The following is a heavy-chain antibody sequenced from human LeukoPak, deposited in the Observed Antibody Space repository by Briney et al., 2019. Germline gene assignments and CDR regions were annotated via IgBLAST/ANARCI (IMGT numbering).Heavy chain of an antibody. J-gene: IGHJ4*02. CDR2: INPNSGGT. D-gene: IGHD2/OR15-2a*01. CDR1: GYTFTGYY. Sequence: ASVKVSCKASGYTFTGYYMHWVRQAPGQGLEWMGWINPNSGGTNYAQKFQGRVTMTRDTSISTAYMELSRLRSDDTAVYYCARSFTLKGAFDYWGQGTLVTVSS. CDR3: ARSFTLKGAFDY. V-gene: IGHV1-2*02.